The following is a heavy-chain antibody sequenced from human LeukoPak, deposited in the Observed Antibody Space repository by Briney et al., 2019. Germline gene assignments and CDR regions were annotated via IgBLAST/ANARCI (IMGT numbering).Heavy chain of an antibody. Sequence: PSETRSLTCSVSGVPISTCYWSWLRQSPGKGLEWIAYVYYNGDILYNPSLKSRVSISLDTSKNQVSLSVTSVTAADTAVYYCARAATVTTRHNWFDPWGQGTLVTVSS. V-gene: IGHV4-59*01. CDR2: VYYNGDI. CDR3: ARAATVTTRHNWFDP. CDR1: GVPISTCY. J-gene: IGHJ5*02. D-gene: IGHD4-11*01.